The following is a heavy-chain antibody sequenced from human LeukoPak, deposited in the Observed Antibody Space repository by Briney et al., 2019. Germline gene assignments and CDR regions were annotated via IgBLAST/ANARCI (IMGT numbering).Heavy chain of an antibody. Sequence: GESLKISCQGSGYSFTSYWIGWVRQMPGKGLEWMGIIYPGDSDTRYSPSFQGQVTISADKPISTAYLQWSSLKASDTAMYYCASSGATDYYYYGMDVWGQGTTVTVSS. D-gene: IGHD6-25*01. J-gene: IGHJ6*02. CDR2: IYPGDSDT. CDR3: ASSGATDYYYYGMDV. CDR1: GYSFTSYW. V-gene: IGHV5-51*04.